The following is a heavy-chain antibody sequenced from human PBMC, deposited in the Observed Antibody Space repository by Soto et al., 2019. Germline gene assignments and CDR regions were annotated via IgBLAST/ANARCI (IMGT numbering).Heavy chain of an antibody. D-gene: IGHD3-10*01. CDR3: ARYYGSGHFDY. J-gene: IGHJ4*02. V-gene: IGHV3-21*01. Sequence: GGSLRLSCAASGFTFISYSMNWVRQAPGKGLEWVSSISGSSTYIYYADSVRGRFTISRDNAKNSLYLQMNSLRAEDTAVYYCARYYGSGHFDYWGQGTLVTVSS. CDR1: GFTFISYS. CDR2: ISGSSTYI.